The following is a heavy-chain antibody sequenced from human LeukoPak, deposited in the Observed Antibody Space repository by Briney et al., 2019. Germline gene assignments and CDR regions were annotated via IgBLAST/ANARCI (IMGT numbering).Heavy chain of an antibody. CDR3: ARDLSSTSNWEFDF. CDR2: INLNSGGT. J-gene: IGHJ4*02. V-gene: IGHV1-2*06. D-gene: IGHD1-26*01. Sequence: ASVKVSCKASGYTFTGYFMHWVRQAPGQGLEWMGRINLNSGGTYYAQNFQGRVTMTRDMSISTAYVELSRLTSDDTAMYYCARDLSSTSNWEFDFWGQGTLVTVSS. CDR1: GYTFTGYF.